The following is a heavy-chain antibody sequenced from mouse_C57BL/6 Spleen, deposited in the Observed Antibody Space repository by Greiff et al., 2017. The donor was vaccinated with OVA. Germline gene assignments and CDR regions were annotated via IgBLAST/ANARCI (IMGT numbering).Heavy chain of an antibody. D-gene: IGHD4-1*01. CDR1: GYSITSGYY. Sequence: EVKLMESGPGLVKPSQSLSLTCSVTGYSITSGYYWNWIRQFPGNKLEWMGYISYDGSNNYNPSLKNRISITRDTSKNQFFLKLNSVTTEDTATYYCASSNWDGAMDYWGQGTSVTVSS. CDR3: ASSNWDGAMDY. V-gene: IGHV3-6*01. CDR2: ISYDGSN. J-gene: IGHJ4*01.